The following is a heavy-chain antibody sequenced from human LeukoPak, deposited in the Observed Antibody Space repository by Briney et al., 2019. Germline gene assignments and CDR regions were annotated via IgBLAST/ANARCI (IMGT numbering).Heavy chain of an antibody. CDR1: GGSFSGYY. D-gene: IGHD2-2*02. V-gene: IGHV4-34*01. CDR2: INHSGST. J-gene: IGHJ4*02. Sequence: SETLSLTCGVYGGSFSGYYWSWIRQPPGKGLEWIGEINHSGSTNYNPSLKSRVSISVDTSKNQFSLKLSSVTAADTAVYYCARRIPEGGSFDYWGQGTLVTVSS. CDR3: ARRIPEGGSFDY.